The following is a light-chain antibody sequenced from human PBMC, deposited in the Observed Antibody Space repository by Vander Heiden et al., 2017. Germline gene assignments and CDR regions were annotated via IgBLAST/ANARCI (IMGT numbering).Light chain of an antibody. CDR3: QWRSDYPQT. CDR1: QTVSSH. Sequence: EIVFTQSPASLSLSPGHRPTLSCSASQTVSSHLACYQQKPGQAPRLLIYDASNSFTGIPARSSDSPSATDFSLTMISREPADIAVYYCQWRSDYPQTYGPGTKVDIK. CDR2: DAS. V-gene: IGKV3-11*01. J-gene: IGKJ3*01.